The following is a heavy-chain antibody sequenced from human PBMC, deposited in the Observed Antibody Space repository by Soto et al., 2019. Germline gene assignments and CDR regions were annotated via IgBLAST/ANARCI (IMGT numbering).Heavy chain of an antibody. D-gene: IGHD3-3*01. V-gene: IGHV5-51*01. Sequence: LGESLKISCKVSGYNFTNFWIGWVRQMPGKGLEWMGIIYPSDSDTKYSPSFQGQVTISADKSITTAYLQWSSLKASDTAMYYCARLFPRSFDVWGQGTMVTVSS. CDR1: GYNFTNFW. CDR2: IYPSDSDT. CDR3: ARLFPRSFDV. J-gene: IGHJ3*01.